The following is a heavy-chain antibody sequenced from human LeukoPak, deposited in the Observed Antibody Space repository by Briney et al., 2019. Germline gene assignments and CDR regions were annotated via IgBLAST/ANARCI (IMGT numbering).Heavy chain of an antibody. Sequence: SETLSLTCTVSGGSISSSSYYWGWIRQPPGKGLEWIGRIYYSGRTYYNPSLKSRVTISVDTSKNQFSLKLSSVTAADTAVYYCVRAAVAGTLIDYWGQGTLVTVSS. D-gene: IGHD6-19*01. CDR3: VRAAVAGTLIDY. V-gene: IGHV4-39*01. J-gene: IGHJ4*02. CDR2: IYYSGRT. CDR1: GGSISSSSYY.